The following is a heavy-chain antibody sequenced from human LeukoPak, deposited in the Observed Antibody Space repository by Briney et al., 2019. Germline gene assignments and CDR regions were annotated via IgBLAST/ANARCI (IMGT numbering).Heavy chain of an antibody. CDR1: GFTFSSYA. J-gene: IGHJ4*02. V-gene: IGHV3-23*01. Sequence: GGSLRLSCAASGFTFSSYAMNWVRQAPGKGLEWVSAISGSGGGTYYSDSVKGRFTISRDNSENTLYLQMNSLRAEDTAVYYCAKEADTIIVLKRYLDYWGQGTLVTVSS. D-gene: IGHD3-22*01. CDR2: ISGSGGGT. CDR3: AKEADTIIVLKRYLDY.